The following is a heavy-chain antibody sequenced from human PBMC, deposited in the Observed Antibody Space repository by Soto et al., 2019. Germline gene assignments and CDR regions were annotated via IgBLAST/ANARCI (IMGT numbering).Heavy chain of an antibody. J-gene: IGHJ5*02. CDR3: ARDPTP. V-gene: IGHV4-39*07. CDR1: GGSISSSSYY. Sequence: PSETLSLTCAVSGGSISSSSYYWGWIRQPPGKGLEWIGSIFYSGSTYYNPSLKSRVTISVDTSKNQFSLKLTSVTAADTAVYYCARDPTPWGQGTLVTVSS. CDR2: IFYSGST.